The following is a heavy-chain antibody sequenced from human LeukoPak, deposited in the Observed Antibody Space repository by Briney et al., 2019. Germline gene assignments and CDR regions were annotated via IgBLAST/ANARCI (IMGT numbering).Heavy chain of an antibody. V-gene: IGHV1-2*06. J-gene: IGHJ4*02. D-gene: IGHD6-6*01. CDR2: INPNSGGT. CDR3: ARGPIAARPLSPDY. CDR1: GYTFTGYY. Sequence: ASVKVSCKASGYTFTGYYMHWVRQAPGQGLEWMGRINPNSGGTNYAQKFQGRATMTRDTSISTAYMELSRLRSDDTAVYYCARGPIAARPLSPDYRGQGTLVTVSS.